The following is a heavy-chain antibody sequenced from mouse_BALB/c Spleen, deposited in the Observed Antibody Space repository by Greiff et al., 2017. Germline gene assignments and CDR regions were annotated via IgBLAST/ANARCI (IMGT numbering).Heavy chain of an antibody. V-gene: IGHV1-69*02. J-gene: IGHJ1*01. Sequence: QVQLQQPGAELVKPGASVKLSCKASGYTFTSYWMHWVKQRPGQGLEWIGEIDPSDSYTNYNQKFKGKATLTVDKSSSTAYMQLSSLTSEDSAVYYCARAAGSSYEGYFDVWGAGTTVTVSS. CDR3: ARAAGSSYEGYFDV. CDR1: GYTFTSYW. D-gene: IGHD1-1*01. CDR2: IDPSDSYT.